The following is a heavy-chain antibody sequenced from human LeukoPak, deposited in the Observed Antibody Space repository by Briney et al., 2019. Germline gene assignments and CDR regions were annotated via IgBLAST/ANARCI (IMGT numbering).Heavy chain of an antibody. Sequence: GGSLRLSCAGSGFSFTGYWMHWVRQTPGKGLVWISRIYSDGRSLTYADSVKGRFTISRDNAKNMSYLQMNSLRADDTGVYYCARGRGLGEFAVASFDSWGQGTLVTVSS. CDR3: ARGRGLGEFAVASFDS. D-gene: IGHD6-19*01. J-gene: IGHJ4*02. CDR2: IYSDGRSL. CDR1: GFSFTGYW. V-gene: IGHV3-74*01.